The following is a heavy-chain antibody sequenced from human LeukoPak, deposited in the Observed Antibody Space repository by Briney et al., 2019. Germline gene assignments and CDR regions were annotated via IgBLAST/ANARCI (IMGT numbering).Heavy chain of an antibody. CDR3: ARDPESNWGWDLDY. CDR2: IYGDGSFT. CDR1: GFTFSNFW. J-gene: IGHJ4*02. Sequence: GGSLRLSCAASGFTFSNFWMHWVRQAPGKGLVWVALIYGDGSFTRYADSVKGRFTISRDSAKNSLHLQMNSLRAEDTAVYYCARDPESNWGWDLDYWGQGTLVTVSS. D-gene: IGHD7-27*01. V-gene: IGHV3-74*01.